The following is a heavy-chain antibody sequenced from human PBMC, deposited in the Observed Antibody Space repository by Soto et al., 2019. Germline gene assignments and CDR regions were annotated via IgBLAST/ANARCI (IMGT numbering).Heavy chain of an antibody. D-gene: IGHD2-2*01. CDR3: ARAATFYCSRTTCYADS. CDR1: GFTFTNYA. CDR2: ISGNGGNT. Sequence: PGGSLGLSCAASGFTFTNYAMSWVRQAPGKGLEWVAIISGNGGNTFYPESVKGRFTISRDNSENTLSLHMNSLGADDTAVYYCARAATFYCSRTTCYADSWGQGTLVTVSS. J-gene: IGHJ5*01. V-gene: IGHV3-23*01.